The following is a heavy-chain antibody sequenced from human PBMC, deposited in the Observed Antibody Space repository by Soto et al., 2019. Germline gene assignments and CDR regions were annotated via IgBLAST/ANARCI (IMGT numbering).Heavy chain of an antibody. Sequence: PSETLSLTCTVSGGSISSYYWSWIRQPPGKGLEWIGYIYYSGSTYYNPSLKSRVTISVDTSKNQFSLKLSSVTAADTAVYYCARSGYLPYYYGMDVRGQGTTVTVSS. CDR1: GGSISSYY. CDR2: IYYSGST. J-gene: IGHJ6*02. V-gene: IGHV4-30-4*01. CDR3: ARSGYLPYYYGMDV. D-gene: IGHD3-22*01.